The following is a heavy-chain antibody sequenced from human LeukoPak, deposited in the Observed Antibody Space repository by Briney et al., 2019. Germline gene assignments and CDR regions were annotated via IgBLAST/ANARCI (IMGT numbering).Heavy chain of an antibody. J-gene: IGHJ1*01. CDR3: ARGPKGESYYYDSSGYLKYFQH. CDR2: IYTSGST. Sequence: SETLSLTCTVSGGSISSYYWSWIRQPAGKGLEWIGRIYTSGSTNYNPSLKSRVTMSVDTSKNQFSLKLSSVTAADTAVYYCARGPKGESYYYDSSGYLKYFQHWGQGTLVTVSS. CDR1: GGSISSYY. D-gene: IGHD3-22*01. V-gene: IGHV4-4*07.